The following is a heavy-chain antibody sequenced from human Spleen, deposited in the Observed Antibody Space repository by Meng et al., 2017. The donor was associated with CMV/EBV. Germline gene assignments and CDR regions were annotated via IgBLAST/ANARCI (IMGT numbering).Heavy chain of an antibody. CDR2: INHSGGT. V-gene: IGHV4-34*01. D-gene: IGHD1-7*01. J-gene: IGHJ4*02. CDR3: ASRNWNYGFDF. CDR1: GGSFSGYH. Sequence: GSLRLSCAVYGGSFSGYHWTWIRQPPGKGLEWIGEINHSGGTNYNPSLKSRGTISVDTSKNQFSLKLSSVNAADTAVYYCASRNWNYGFDFWGQGTLVTVSS.